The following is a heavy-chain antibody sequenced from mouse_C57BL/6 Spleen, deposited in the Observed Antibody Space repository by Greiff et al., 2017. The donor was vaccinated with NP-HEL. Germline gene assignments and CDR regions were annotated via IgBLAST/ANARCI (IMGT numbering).Heavy chain of an antibody. D-gene: IGHD4-1*01. CDR2: ISSGSSTI. CDR3: ARLGTGYFDV. CDR1: GFTFSDYG. Sequence: EVKVVESGGGLVKPGGSLKLSCAASGFTFSDYGMHWVRQAPEKGLEWVAYISSGSSTIYYADTVKGRFTISRDNAKNTLFLQMTSLRSEDTAMYYCARLGTGYFDVWGTGTTVTVSS. V-gene: IGHV5-17*01. J-gene: IGHJ1*03.